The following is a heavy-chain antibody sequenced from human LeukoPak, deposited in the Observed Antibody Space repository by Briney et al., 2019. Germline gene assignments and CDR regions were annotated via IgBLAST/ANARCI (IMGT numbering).Heavy chain of an antibody. D-gene: IGHD1-26*01. CDR1: GFTFSNYR. J-gene: IGHJ4*02. V-gene: IGHV3-48*01. Sequence: PGGSLRLSCAASGFTFSNYRMNWVRQAPGKGLEWVSYISSSTSGYTIYYADSVRGRFTISRDNAKNSLYLQMNSLRAEDTAVYYCARGTGSYYGHFDYWGQGTLVTVSS. CDR3: ARGTGSYYGHFDY. CDR2: ISSSTSGYTI.